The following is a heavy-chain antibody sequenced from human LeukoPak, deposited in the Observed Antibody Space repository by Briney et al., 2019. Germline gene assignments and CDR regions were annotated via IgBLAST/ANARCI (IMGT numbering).Heavy chain of an antibody. J-gene: IGHJ4*02. Sequence: GRSLRLSCALSGFTLDDYAMHWVRQAPGRGLGWVSGISWSSGCIGYGECVKGRFTITRDNAKNFLYLQMNSLRAEDTALYYCAKSASSIAAAGTTNFDYWGQGTLVTVSS. CDR3: AKSASSIAAAGTTNFDY. CDR2: ISWSSGCI. CDR1: GFTLDDYA. D-gene: IGHD6-13*01. V-gene: IGHV3-9*01.